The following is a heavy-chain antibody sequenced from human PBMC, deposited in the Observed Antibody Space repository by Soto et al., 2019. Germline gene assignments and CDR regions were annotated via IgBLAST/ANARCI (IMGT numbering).Heavy chain of an antibody. Sequence: SVKVSCKASGGTFSSYAISWVRQAPGQGLEWMGGIIPIFGTANYAQKFQGRVTITADESTSTAYMELSSLRSEDTAVYCCALLRGLWFGELDIDNWFDHWGQGTLVTVSS. V-gene: IGHV1-69*13. CDR2: IIPIFGTA. J-gene: IGHJ5*02. CDR1: GGTFSSYA. CDR3: ALLRGLWFGELDIDNWFDH. D-gene: IGHD3-10*01.